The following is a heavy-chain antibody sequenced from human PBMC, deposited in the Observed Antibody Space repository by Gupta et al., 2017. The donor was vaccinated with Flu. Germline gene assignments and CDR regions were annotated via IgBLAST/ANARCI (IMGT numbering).Heavy chain of an antibody. Sequence: WMHWVRQAPGKGLVWVSRINSDGSTTSYADSVKGRFTISRDNAKNTLYLQMNSLRAEDTAVYYCARGPETGYWGQGTLVTVAS. CDR3: ARGPETGY. V-gene: IGHV3-74*01. CDR1: W. J-gene: IGHJ4*02. CDR2: INSDGSTT.